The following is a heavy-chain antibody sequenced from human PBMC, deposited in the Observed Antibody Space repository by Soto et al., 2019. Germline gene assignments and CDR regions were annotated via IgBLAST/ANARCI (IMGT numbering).Heavy chain of an antibody. V-gene: IGHV5-10-1*01. CDR3: ARQQLGIAARHYYYGMDV. D-gene: IGHD6-6*01. CDR2: IDPSDSYT. CDR1: GYSFTSYW. Sequence: GESLKISCKGSGYSFTSYWISWVRQMPGKGLEWMGRIDPSDSYTNYSPSFQGHVTISADKSISTAYLQWSSLKASDTAMYYCARQQLGIAARHYYYGMDVWGQGTTVTVYS. J-gene: IGHJ6*02.